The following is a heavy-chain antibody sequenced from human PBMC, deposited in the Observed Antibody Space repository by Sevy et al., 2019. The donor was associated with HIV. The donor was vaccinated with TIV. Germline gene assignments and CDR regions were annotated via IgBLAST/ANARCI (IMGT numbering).Heavy chain of an antibody. Sequence: ASVKVSCKASGYTFTTYNIVWVRQAPGQGLEWLAWMSPYNGNKNYAQRVQGRVTMTTDTFTDTAFLELRSLKFDDTAVYYCARGSSSWYDYWGQGTLVTVSS. CDR3: ARGSSSWYDY. D-gene: IGHD2-2*01. V-gene: IGHV1-18*01. CDR2: MSPYNGNK. J-gene: IGHJ4*02. CDR1: GYTFTTYN.